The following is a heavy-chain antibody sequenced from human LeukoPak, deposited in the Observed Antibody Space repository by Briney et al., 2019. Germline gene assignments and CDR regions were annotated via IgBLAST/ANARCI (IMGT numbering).Heavy chain of an antibody. CDR3: ASYAPGLPGYSSGWYADAFDI. J-gene: IGHJ3*02. CDR2: IRSSSSYI. CDR1: GFTFSIYS. Sequence: GGSLRLSCAASGFTFSIYSMNWVRQAPGRGVEWVSSIRSSSSYIYYADSVKGRFTISRDNAKNSLYLQMNSLRAEDTAVYYCASYAPGLPGYSSGWYADAFDIWGQGTMVTVSS. D-gene: IGHD6-19*01. V-gene: IGHV3-21*01.